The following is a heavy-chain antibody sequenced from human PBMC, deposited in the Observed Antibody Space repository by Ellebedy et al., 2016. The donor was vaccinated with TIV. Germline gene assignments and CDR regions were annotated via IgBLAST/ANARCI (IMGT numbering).Heavy chain of an antibody. CDR1: GFTFSSYA. J-gene: IGHJ4*02. Sequence: GESLKISCAASGFTFSSYAMSWVRQAPGKGLEWVSYISSNRGNIYYADSVKGRFTISRANAKTSLYLQMNSLRDDDTAVYYCAIDENYVAEVIDYWGQGTLVTVSS. V-gene: IGHV3-48*02. D-gene: IGHD1-7*01. CDR3: AIDENYVAEVIDY. CDR2: ISSNRGNI.